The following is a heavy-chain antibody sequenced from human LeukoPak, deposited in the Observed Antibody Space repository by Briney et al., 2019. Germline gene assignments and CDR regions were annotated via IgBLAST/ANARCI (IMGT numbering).Heavy chain of an antibody. J-gene: IGHJ4*02. CDR1: GYTLTELS. Sequence: ASVTVSCKVSGYTLTELSMHWVRQAPGKGLEWMGGFHPEDGETIYAQKFQGRVTMTEDTSTDTAYMELSSLRSEDTAVYYCATGLSGYYYRSGHFDYWGQGTLVTVSS. CDR2: FHPEDGET. V-gene: IGHV1-24*01. D-gene: IGHD3-22*01. CDR3: ATGLSGYYYRSGHFDY.